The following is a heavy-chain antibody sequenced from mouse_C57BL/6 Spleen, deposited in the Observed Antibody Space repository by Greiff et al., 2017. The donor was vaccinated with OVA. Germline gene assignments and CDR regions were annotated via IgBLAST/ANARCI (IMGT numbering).Heavy chain of an antibody. Sequence: DVHLVESGGGLVKPGGSLKLSCAASGFTFSSYAMSWVRQTPEKRLEWVATISDGGSYTYYPDNVKGRFTISRDNAKNNLYLQMSHLKSEDTAMYYCARALDYFDYWGQGTTLTVSS. J-gene: IGHJ2*01. CDR3: ARALDYFDY. CDR1: GFTFSSYA. CDR2: ISDGGSYT. V-gene: IGHV5-4*01.